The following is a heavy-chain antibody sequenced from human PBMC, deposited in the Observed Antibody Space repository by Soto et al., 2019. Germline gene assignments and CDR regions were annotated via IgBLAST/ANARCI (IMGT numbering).Heavy chain of an antibody. V-gene: IGHV4-4*07. CDR1: GGSISSYY. Sequence: SETLSLTCSVSGGSISSYYWSWIRQPAGKGLEWIGRIYTSGSTNYNPSLKSRVTMSVDTSKNQFSLKLSSVTAADTAVYYCARVRIAARTGAYGMDVWGQGTTVTVSS. CDR3: ARVRIAARTGAYGMDV. D-gene: IGHD6-6*01. CDR2: IYTSGST. J-gene: IGHJ6*02.